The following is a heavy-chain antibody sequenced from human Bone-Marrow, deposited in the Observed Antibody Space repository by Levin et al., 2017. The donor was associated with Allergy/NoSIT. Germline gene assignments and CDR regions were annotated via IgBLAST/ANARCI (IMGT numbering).Heavy chain of an antibody. D-gene: IGHD1-14*01. Sequence: SQTLSLTCTVSGASISRYYWSWIRQSPGKGLEWIGYIYSSGSTDYTPSLKSRLTMSIDTSTSQFSLSLSSVTAADTAVYYCAASPITSSVSFNFWGPGTLVTVSS. V-gene: IGHV4-4*08. CDR1: GASISRYY. CDR3: AASPITSSVSFNF. CDR2: IYSSGST. J-gene: IGHJ4*02.